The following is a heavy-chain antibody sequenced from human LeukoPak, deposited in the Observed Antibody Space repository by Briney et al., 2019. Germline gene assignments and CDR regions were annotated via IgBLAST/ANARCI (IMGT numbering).Heavy chain of an antibody. CDR1: GGSFSDYF. CDR3: ARDVVVVPAAIHYGMDV. CDR2: INHSGRT. D-gene: IGHD2-2*01. Sequence: PSETLSLTCAVYGGSFSDYFWGWIRQPPGKGLEWIGEINHSGRTYYNPSLKSRVTISVDTSKNQFSLNLSPVTAADTAVYYCARDVVVVPAAIHYGMDVWGQGTTVTVSS. J-gene: IGHJ6*02. V-gene: IGHV4-34*01.